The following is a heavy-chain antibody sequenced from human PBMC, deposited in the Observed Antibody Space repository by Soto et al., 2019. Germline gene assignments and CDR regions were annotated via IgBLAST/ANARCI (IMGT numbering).Heavy chain of an antibody. CDR2: IIPMFGTV. D-gene: IGHD6-19*01. CDR1: GGTFSSFG. Sequence: QVQLVQSGAEVKKPGSSVKVSCKASGGTFSSFGIDWVRQAPGQGLEWMGDIIPMFGTVTYAQKFQGRVTITADESTTTVYMELSSLRSEDTAVYYWAREATAHSSGWHFWGQGTLVTVSS. CDR3: AREATAHSSGWHF. J-gene: IGHJ4*02. V-gene: IGHV1-69*12.